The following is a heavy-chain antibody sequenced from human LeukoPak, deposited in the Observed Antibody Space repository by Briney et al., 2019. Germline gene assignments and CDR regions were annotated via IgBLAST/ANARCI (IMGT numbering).Heavy chain of an antibody. CDR3: AKDGSYYFDY. CDR2: INWNGGST. V-gene: IGHV3-20*04. Sequence: PGGSLRLSCAASGFTFDDYGMSWARHAPGKGLEWVSGINWNGGSTGYANSVKGRFTISRDNAKNSLYLQMNSLRAEDTAVYYCAKDGSYYFDYWGQGTLVTVSS. CDR1: GFTFDDYG. J-gene: IGHJ4*02.